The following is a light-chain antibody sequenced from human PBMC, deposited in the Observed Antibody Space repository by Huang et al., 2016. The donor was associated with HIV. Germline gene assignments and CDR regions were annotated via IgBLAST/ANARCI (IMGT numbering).Light chain of an antibody. J-gene: IGKJ4*01. CDR3: QQYDDLPLT. CDR2: DAS. CDR1: QDVEKY. V-gene: IGKV1-33*01. Sequence: DIQMTQSPSSLYASVGDRVTITCQASQDVEKYLNWYQQKPGKAPKVLIYDASNLETGVALRFSGRGSGTNFTLTINSLQPEDVGKYFCQQYDDLPLTFGGGTKVALK.